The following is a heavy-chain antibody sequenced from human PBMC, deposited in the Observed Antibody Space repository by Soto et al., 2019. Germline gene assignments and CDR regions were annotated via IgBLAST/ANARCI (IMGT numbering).Heavy chain of an antibody. CDR3: AKSLITLYYNYMDV. Sequence: PGAALRLCNAASGFIFRSYAMSGGRHAPEKGLEWVSAISGSGGSTYYADSEKSRFTIARDYSKKTLYLQMNSLRAEETAVYYGAKSLITLYYNYMDVWGKGTTVTVSS. V-gene: IGHV3-23*01. CDR1: GFIFRSYA. CDR2: ISGSGGST. D-gene: IGHD1-20*01. J-gene: IGHJ6*03.